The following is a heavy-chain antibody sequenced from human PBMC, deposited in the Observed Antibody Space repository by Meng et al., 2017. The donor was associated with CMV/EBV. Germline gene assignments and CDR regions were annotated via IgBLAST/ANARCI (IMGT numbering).Heavy chain of an antibody. V-gene: IGHV3-7*01. CDR1: GFTFSSYW. J-gene: IGHJ4*02. CDR3: AKNHEYGSGSYLGLDY. Sequence: GGSLRLSCAASGFTFSSYWMSWVRQAPGKGLEWVANIKQDGSEKYYVDSVKGRFTISRDNAKNSLYLQMNTLRAEDTAVDYCAKNHEYGSGSYLGLDYWGQGTLVTVSS. CDR2: IKQDGSEK. D-gene: IGHD3-10*01.